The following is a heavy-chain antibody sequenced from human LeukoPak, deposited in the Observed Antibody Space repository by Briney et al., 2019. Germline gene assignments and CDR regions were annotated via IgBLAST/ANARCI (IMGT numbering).Heavy chain of an antibody. V-gene: IGHV4-34*01. Sequence: SETLSLTCAVYGGSFSGYYWSWIRQPPGKRLEWIGEINHSGSTNYNPSLKSRVTISVDTSKNQFSLKLSSVTAADTAVYYCARNYDSSGYSDYWGQGTLVTVSS. J-gene: IGHJ4*02. D-gene: IGHD3-22*01. CDR3: ARNYDSSGYSDY. CDR2: INHSGST. CDR1: GGSFSGYY.